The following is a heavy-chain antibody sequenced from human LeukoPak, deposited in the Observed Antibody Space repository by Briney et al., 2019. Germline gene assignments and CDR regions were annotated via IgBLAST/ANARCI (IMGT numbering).Heavy chain of an antibody. CDR2: ISGRGGST. CDR3: ARDHRGVRDYFDY. J-gene: IGHJ4*02. D-gene: IGHD3-10*01. V-gene: IGHV3-23*01. CDR1: GFTFGRYD. Sequence: EGSLRLSCAASGFTFGRYDMSWVRQAPGRGLEWVSAISGRGGSTYYADSVKGRFTISRDNSKNTLYLQMNSLRAEDAAVYYCARDHRGVRDYFDYWGQGTLVTVSS.